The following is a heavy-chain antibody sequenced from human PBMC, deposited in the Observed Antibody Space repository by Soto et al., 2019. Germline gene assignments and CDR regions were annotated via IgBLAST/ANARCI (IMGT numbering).Heavy chain of an antibody. J-gene: IGHJ5*02. CDR3: ARDQTTGDWFDA. CDR2: INGDGSDT. Sequence: EVQLVESGGGLVQAGGSLRLSCGASGFDFNNYWMHWVRQDPGKGLVWVSRINGDGSDTKYADSVKGRFTISRDNAKKTVYLQMNSLRAEDTAVYYCARDQTTGDWFDAWGQGTLVTVSS. CDR1: GFDFNNYW. V-gene: IGHV3-74*03. D-gene: IGHD4-17*01.